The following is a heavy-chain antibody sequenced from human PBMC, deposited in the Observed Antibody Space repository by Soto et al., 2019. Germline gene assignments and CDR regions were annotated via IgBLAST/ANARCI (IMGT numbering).Heavy chain of an antibody. V-gene: IGHV1-58*01. CDR3: AATLDWGSYDFGGYPS. Sequence: SVKVSCKGSGFTFSRAAVQWVRQARGQGLEWIGWIVVASGKTDYAPNLQERVTITRDMSTTTAYMELSDLSSEDTAVYYCAATLDWGSYDFGGYPSWGQGTLVTVSS. J-gene: IGHJ4*02. D-gene: IGHD3-22*01. CDR2: IVVASGKT. CDR1: GFTFSRAA.